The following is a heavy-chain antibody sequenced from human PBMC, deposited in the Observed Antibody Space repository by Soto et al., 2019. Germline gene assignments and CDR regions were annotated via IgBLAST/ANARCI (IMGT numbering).Heavy chain of an antibody. CDR2: VYSTGTI. CDR3: TRDDFGRNPQAFDP. J-gene: IGHJ5*02. D-gene: IGHD4-17*01. V-gene: IGHV4-4*07. Sequence: PSETLSLTCTASGDFISYYSWAWIRQSAGKGLEWIGRVYSTGTIFYNPSLKSRATMSVDTYKIQFSLNLTSVNAAATAVYYCTRDDFGRNPQAFDPWRQGTLVTVSS. CDR1: GDFISYYS.